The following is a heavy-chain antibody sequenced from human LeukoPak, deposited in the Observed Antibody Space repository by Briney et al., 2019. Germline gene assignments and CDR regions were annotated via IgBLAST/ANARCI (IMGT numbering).Heavy chain of an antibody. D-gene: IGHD3-3*01. J-gene: IGHJ4*02. V-gene: IGHV4-4*07. Sequence: PSETLSLTCTVSGGSISSYYWSWIRQPAGKGLEWIGRIYTSGSTNYNPSLKSRVTMSVDTSKNQFSLKLSSVTAADTAVYYCARGAWYDSWSGYLFDYWGQGTLVTVSS. CDR2: IYTSGST. CDR1: GGSISSYY. CDR3: ARGAWYDSWSGYLFDY.